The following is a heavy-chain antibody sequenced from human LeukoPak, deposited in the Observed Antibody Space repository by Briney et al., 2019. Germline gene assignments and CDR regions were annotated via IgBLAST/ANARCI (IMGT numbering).Heavy chain of an antibody. CDR1: GFTFSSYA. Sequence: GGSLRLSCAASGFTFSSYAMHWVRQAPGKGLEWVAVISYDGSNKYYADSVKGRFTISRGNSKNTLYLQMNSLRAEDTAVYYCARVKAVINFDYWGQGTLVTVSS. CDR3: ARVKAVINFDY. V-gene: IGHV3-30-3*01. CDR2: ISYDGSNK. D-gene: IGHD3-16*02. J-gene: IGHJ4*02.